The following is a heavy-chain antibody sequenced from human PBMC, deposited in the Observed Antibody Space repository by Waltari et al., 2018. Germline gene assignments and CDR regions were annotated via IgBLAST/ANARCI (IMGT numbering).Heavy chain of an antibody. CDR1: GFSLSTSGMR. J-gene: IGHJ3*02. D-gene: IGHD5-12*01. CDR2: IDWDDDK. V-gene: IGHV2-70*04. CDR3: ARYSGYDKNDAFDI. Sequence: QVTLKESGPALVKPTHTLTLTCTFSGFSLSTSGMRVSWIRQPPGKALEWLARIDWDDDKFYSTSLKTRLTISKDTSKNQVVLTMTNMDPVDTATYYCARYSGYDKNDAFDIWGQGTMVTVSS.